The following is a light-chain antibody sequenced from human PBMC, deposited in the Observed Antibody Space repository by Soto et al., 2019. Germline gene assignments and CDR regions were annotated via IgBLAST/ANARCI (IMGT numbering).Light chain of an antibody. CDR1: GNDVGRYNY. CDR3: GSFAGTNSFV. J-gene: IGLJ1*01. Sequence: QSALTQPPSASGSPGQSVTISCTGTGNDVGRYNYVSWYQQRPAKAPKLIIYEVTKRPSGVPDRVFGSKSGNTASLTLSGLQAEDEADYYCGSFAGTNSFVFGTGTKVTVL. V-gene: IGLV2-8*01. CDR2: EVT.